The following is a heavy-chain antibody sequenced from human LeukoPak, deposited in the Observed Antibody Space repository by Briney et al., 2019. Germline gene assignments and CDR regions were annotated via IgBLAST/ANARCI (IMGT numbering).Heavy chain of an antibody. J-gene: IGHJ6*03. CDR2: INPSGGST. CDR1: GYTFTSYY. D-gene: IGHD3-3*01. V-gene: IGHV1-46*01. Sequence: ASVKVSCKASGYTFTSYYMHWVRQAPGQGLEWMGIINPSGGSTSYAQKFQGRVTMTRDMSTSTVYMELSSLRSEDTAVYYCARAKSDFWSGLSADYYYYYHMDVWGKGTTVTVSS. CDR3: ARAKSDFWSGLSADYYYYYHMDV.